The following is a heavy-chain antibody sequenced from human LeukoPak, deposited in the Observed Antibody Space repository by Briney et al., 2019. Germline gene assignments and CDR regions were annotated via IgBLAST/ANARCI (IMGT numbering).Heavy chain of an antibody. CDR1: GFTISGFW. D-gene: IGHD1-1*01. V-gene: IGHV3-74*01. CDR3: IREVQIRASASLGL. Sequence: GGSLRLSCAAYGFTISGFWMHWVRQVPGEGLVWVARMNSAGTTINYADSVKGRFTISRDNVRNTLHLQMNNLSLEDTAVYFGIREVQIRASASLGLWGRGTLVTVS. J-gene: IGHJ4*01. CDR2: MNSAGTTI.